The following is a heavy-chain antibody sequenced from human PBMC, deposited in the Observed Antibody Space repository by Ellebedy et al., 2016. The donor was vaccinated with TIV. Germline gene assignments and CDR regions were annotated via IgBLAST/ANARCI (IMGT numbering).Heavy chain of an antibody. Sequence: SETLSLTCAVSGGSISSGGYPWSWIRQPPGKGLEWIGYIYLSGNTYYNPSLTRRVTISVDRSKNQFSLKLSSVTAADTAIYYCTKNGAWCLDYWGQGILVSVSS. CDR3: TKNGAWCLDY. D-gene: IGHD2-15*01. J-gene: IGHJ4*02. CDR1: GGSISSGGYP. CDR2: IYLSGNT. V-gene: IGHV4-30-2*01.